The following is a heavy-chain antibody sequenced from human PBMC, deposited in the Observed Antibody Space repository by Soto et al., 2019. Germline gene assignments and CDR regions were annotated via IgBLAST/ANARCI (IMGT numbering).Heavy chain of an antibody. D-gene: IGHD6-13*01. Sequence: EVQLLESGGGLVQPGGSLRLSCAASGFTFSIYAMSWVRQAPGKGVEWVSIISGSGGSIYYAYSVKCRFTISRDNTKNTLHLQITSLTAEVTLLYLSARVAPEYSSTPRRFDFWGQGTRVTVTS. CDR1: GFTFSIYA. CDR2: ISGSGGSI. CDR3: ARVAPEYSSTPRRFDF. V-gene: IGHV3-23*01. J-gene: IGHJ4*02.